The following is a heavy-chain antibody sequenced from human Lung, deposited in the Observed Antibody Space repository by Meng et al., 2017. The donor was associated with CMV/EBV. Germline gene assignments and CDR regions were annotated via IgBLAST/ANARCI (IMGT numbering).Heavy chain of an antibody. CDR1: GGSLSGYY. D-gene: IGHD6-6*01. V-gene: IGHV4-34*01. Sequence: SQXXXLTXGIYGGSLSGYYWSWIRQTPGKGLEWIGEIRHSGDTTNYNPSLKSRVTISIDTSKKQLSLKLSAVTAADTAVYYCARQYSSAYYSDYWGQGTLVTVSS. CDR2: IRHSGDTT. J-gene: IGHJ4*02. CDR3: ARQYSSAYYSDY.